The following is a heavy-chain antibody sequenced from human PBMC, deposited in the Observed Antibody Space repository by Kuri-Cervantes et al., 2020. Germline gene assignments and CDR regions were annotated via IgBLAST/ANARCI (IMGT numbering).Heavy chain of an antibody. CDR3: ARVRRGYVVTYYYYYMDV. CDR1: GFTFSTYR. Sequence: GGSLRLSCAASGFTFSTYRMHWVRQAPGKGLVWVSRIKSDGSSTSYADSVKGRFTISRDNSKNTLYLQMNSLRAEDTAVYYCARVRRGYVVTYYYYYMDVWGKGTTVTVSS. J-gene: IGHJ6*03. CDR2: IKSDGSST. D-gene: IGHD2-21*02. V-gene: IGHV3-74*01.